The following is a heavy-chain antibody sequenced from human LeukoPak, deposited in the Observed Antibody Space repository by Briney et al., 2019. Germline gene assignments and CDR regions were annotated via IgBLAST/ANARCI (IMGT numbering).Heavy chain of an antibody. CDR1: GYSISSGYY. Sequence: SETLSLTFTVSGYSISSGYYSDWIRQPPAKGLEWIGIFYHGGSTYYNPSLKSRVTISVDTSKNQFSLNLTSVTAADTAVYYCARAPRDRGYCGATSCFEYMDVWGRGTTVTISS. J-gene: IGHJ6*03. D-gene: IGHD2-2*01. CDR3: ARAPRDRGYCGATSCFEYMDV. CDR2: FYHGGST. V-gene: IGHV4-38-2*02.